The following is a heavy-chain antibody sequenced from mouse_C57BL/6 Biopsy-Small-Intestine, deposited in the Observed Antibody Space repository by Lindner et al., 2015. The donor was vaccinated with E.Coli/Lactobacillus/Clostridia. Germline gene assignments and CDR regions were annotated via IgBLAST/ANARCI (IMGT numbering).Heavy chain of an antibody. J-gene: IGHJ2*01. CDR3: ARGKAVVATGYFDY. D-gene: IGHD1-1*01. CDR1: GYTFTSYW. Sequence: VQRAGGLGLDWRKPGASVKLSCKASGYTFTSYWMHWVKQRPGQGLEWIGYINPSSGYTKYNQKFKDKATLTADKSSSTAYMQLSSLTYEDSAVYYCARGKAVVATGYFDYWGQGTTLTVSS. V-gene: IGHV1-7*01. CDR2: INPSSGYT.